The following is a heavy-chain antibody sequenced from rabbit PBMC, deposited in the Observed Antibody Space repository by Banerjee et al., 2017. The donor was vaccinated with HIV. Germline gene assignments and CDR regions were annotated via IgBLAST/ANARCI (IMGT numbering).Heavy chain of an antibody. D-gene: IGHD4-1*01. V-gene: IGHV1S45*01. CDR3: ARDLAGVIGWNFKL. CDR1: GFSFSSYW. Sequence: QEQLEESGGGLVQPEGSLTLTCTASGFSFSSYWICWVRQAPGKGLEWIACINTSSGNSVYASWAKGRFTISKTSSTTVTLQMTSLTAADTATYFCARDLAGVIGWNFKLWGQGTLVTVS. J-gene: IGHJ4*01. CDR2: INTSSGNS.